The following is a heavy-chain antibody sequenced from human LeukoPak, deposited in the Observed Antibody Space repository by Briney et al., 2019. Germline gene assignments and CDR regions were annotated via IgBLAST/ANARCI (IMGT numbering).Heavy chain of an antibody. J-gene: IGHJ5*02. CDR1: GASVSSTSHY. Sequence: SETLSLTCTVSGASVSSTSHYWGWIRQPPGKGLEWIGSAYYNGNTFYNPSLESRVSISVDTSKNQFSLKLRSVIAADTAVYYCARHIVATIGWGSERGWFDPWGQGTLVTVSS. D-gene: IGHD5-12*01. CDR3: ARHIVATIGWGSERGWFDP. V-gene: IGHV4-39*07. CDR2: AYYNGNT.